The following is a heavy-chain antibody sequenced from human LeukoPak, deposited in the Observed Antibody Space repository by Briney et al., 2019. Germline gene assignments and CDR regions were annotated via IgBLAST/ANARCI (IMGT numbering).Heavy chain of an antibody. D-gene: IGHD1-26*01. CDR1: GFTFSSYA. J-gene: IGHJ6*02. Sequence: GGSLRLSCAASGFTFSSYAMSWVRQAPGKGLEWVSLISDSGANKHYAASVKGRFTISRDNSKNTLSLQMNSLRPEDTAVYYCAKDVRVGGGGMDVWGQGTPVTVSS. CDR3: AKDVRVGGGGMDV. V-gene: IGHV3-23*01. CDR2: ISDSGANK.